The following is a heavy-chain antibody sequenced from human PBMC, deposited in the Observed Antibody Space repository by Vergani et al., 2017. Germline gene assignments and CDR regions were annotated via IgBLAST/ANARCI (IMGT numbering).Heavy chain of an antibody. D-gene: IGHD4/OR15-4a*01. CDR1: GFTFSSYG. Sequence: QVQLVESGGGVVQPGRSPRLSCAASGFTFSSYGMHWVRQAPGKGLEWVAVIWYDGSNKYYADSVKGRFTITRDNSKNTLYLQMNSLRAEDTAVYYCARDANYGDYWGQGTLVTVSS. J-gene: IGHJ4*02. CDR2: IWYDGSNK. V-gene: IGHV3-33*01. CDR3: ARDANYGDY.